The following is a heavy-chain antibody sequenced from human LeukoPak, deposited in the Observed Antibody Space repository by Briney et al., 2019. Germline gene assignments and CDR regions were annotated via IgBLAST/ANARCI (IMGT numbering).Heavy chain of an antibody. J-gene: IGHJ4*02. D-gene: IGHD6-13*01. V-gene: IGHV4-59*01. Sequence: SETLSLTCAVYGGSFSGYYWSWIRQPPGKGLEWIGYIYYSGSTNYNPSLKSRVTISVDTSKNQFSLKLSSVTAADTAVYYCARGFGAAAGPPLDYWGQGTLVTVSS. CDR3: ARGFGAAAGPPLDY. CDR2: IYYSGST. CDR1: GGSFSGYY.